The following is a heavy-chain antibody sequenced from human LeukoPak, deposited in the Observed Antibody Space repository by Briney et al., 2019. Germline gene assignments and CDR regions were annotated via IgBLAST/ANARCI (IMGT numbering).Heavy chain of an antibody. CDR1: GYTFTGYY. D-gene: IGHD5-12*01. V-gene: IGHV1-2*02. Sequence: ASVKVSCKASGYTFTGYYMHWVRQAPGQGLEWMGWFNPNSGGTNYAQKFQGRVTMTRDTSISTAYMELSRLRSDDTAVYYCARGSSGYERVYYYYYYYMDVWGKGTTVTVSS. J-gene: IGHJ6*03. CDR3: ARGSSGYERVYYYYYYYMDV. CDR2: FNPNSGGT.